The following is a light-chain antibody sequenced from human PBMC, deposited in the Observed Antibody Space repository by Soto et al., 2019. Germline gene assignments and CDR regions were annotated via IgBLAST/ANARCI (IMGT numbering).Light chain of an antibody. CDR3: QQSYTTPPT. J-gene: IGKJ1*01. CDR2: AAS. V-gene: IGKV1-39*01. Sequence: DIQMTQSPSSLSASVGDRVTITCRASQSINRYLNWYQQKPGKAPKLLIFAASSLQSGVPSRFSGGGSGTDFTLTISSLQFEDVATYYCQQSYTTPPTFGQGTKVDIK. CDR1: QSINRY.